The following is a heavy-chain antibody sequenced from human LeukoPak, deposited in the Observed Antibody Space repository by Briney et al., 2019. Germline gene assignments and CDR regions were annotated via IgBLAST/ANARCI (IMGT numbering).Heavy chain of an antibody. V-gene: IGHV1-2*02. J-gene: IGHJ4*02. CDR3: ARNKAMVPTTYYFDY. CDR1: GYTFTDYY. Sequence: ASVKVSCKASGYTFTDYYMHWVRQAPGQGLEWMGWINPDSGDTYYAQTFQGRVTMTRDTSISTAYMELSRLTSDDTAVYYCARNKAMVPTTYYFDYWGQGTLVTVSS. D-gene: IGHD5-12*01. CDR2: INPDSGDT.